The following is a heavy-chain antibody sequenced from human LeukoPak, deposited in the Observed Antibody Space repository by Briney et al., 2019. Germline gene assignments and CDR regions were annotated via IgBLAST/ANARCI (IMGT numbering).Heavy chain of an antibody. V-gene: IGHV3-7*01. CDR3: TTGAIARDWFDP. CDR1: GFTFSSYW. D-gene: IGHD2-2*01. CDR2: IKQDGSEK. J-gene: IGHJ5*02. Sequence: GGSLRLSCAASGFTFSSYWMSWVRQAPGKGLEWVANIKQDGSEKYYVDSVKGRFTISRDNAKNSLYLQMNSLRAEDTAVYYCTTGAIARDWFDPWGQGTLVTVSS.